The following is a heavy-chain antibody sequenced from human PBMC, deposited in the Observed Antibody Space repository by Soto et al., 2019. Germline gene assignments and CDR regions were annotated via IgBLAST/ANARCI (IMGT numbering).Heavy chain of an antibody. V-gene: IGHV1-18*01. D-gene: IGHD2-15*01. J-gene: IGHJ4*02. CDR1: GYTFINYG. CDR3: ARLSGCGGGSCYLPDY. Sequence: GASVKVSCKASGYTFINYGISWVRQAPGQGLERMGWVSVYNGKTIYAQEFQGRVTMTTDTSTSTAYMELGTLRSDDTAMYYCARLSGCGGGSCYLPDYWGQGTLVTVSS. CDR2: VSVYNGKT.